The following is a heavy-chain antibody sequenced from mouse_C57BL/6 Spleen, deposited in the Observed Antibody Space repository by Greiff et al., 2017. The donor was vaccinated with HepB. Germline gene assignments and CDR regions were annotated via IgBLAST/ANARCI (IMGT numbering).Heavy chain of an antibody. CDR1: GYTFTSYW. CDR2: IDPSDSYT. Sequence: VQLQQPGAELVMPGASVKLSCKASGYTFTSYWMHWVKQRPGQGLEWIGEIDPSDSYTNYNQKFKGKSTLTVDKSSSTTYMQISSLTSEDSAVYYCAKLGNYAMDYWGQGTSVTVSS. D-gene: IGHD4-1*01. V-gene: IGHV1-69*01. J-gene: IGHJ4*01. CDR3: AKLGNYAMDY.